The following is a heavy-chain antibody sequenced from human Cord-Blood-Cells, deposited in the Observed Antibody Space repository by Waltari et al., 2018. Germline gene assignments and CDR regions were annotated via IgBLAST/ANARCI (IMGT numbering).Heavy chain of an antibody. CDR3: ATDRERYSYGYPYYFDY. D-gene: IGHD5-18*01. CDR2: FDPEDGET. CDR1: GYTLTDLS. V-gene: IGHV1-24*01. Sequence: QVPLVQSGAEVKKPGASVKVSCKVSGYTLTDLSMPWVRPAPGKGLEWMGGFDPEDGETIYAQKFQGRVTMTEDTSTDTAYMELSSLRSEDTAVYYCATDRERYSYGYPYYFDYWGQGTLVTVSS. J-gene: IGHJ4*02.